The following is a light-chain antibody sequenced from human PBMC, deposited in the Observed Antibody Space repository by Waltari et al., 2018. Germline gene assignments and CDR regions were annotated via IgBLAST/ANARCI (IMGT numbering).Light chain of an antibody. J-gene: IGLJ2*01. V-gene: IGLV3-21*03. CDR2: DDR. CDR3: RVWDTSSDRVV. Sequence: SYVLTQPPSASVAPGKTARITCEGDNVGDKSVHWYQQKPGQAPLLVVYDDRARPSGIPDRFAASNSGSTATLTISRVENGDEADYYCRVWDTSSDRVVFGGGTKLTVL. CDR1: NVGDKS.